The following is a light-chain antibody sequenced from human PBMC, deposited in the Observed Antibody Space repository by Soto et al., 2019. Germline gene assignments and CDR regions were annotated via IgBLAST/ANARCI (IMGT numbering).Light chain of an antibody. J-gene: IGKJ4*01. CDR1: QGISSY. CDR3: QQVKSYPLT. V-gene: IGKV1-9*01. Sequence: IQLTQSPSSLSASIGDRVTITCRASQGISSYLAWYQQKPGNAPELLIFAASTLQSGVPSRFSGSGSGTDFTLTISSLQPEDFATYYCQQVKSYPLTFGGGTKVEIK. CDR2: AAS.